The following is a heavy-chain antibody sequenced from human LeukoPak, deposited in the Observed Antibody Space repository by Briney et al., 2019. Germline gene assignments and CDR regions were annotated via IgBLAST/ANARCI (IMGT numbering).Heavy chain of an antibody. CDR2: ISAYNGNT. V-gene: IGHV1-18*01. D-gene: IGHD6-6*01. J-gene: IGHJ5*02. Sequence: ASVKVSCKASGYSFTTYGVNWVRQAPGQGLEWMGWISAYNGNTKYAQKFQGRVTMTTDTSTSTAYMELRSLRSDDTAVYYCARDSVAVRPGWFDPWGQGNLVTVSS. CDR1: GYSFTTYG. CDR3: ARDSVAVRPGWFDP.